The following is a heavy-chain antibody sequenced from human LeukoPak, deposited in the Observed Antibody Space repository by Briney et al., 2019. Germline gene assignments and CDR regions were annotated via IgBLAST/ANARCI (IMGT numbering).Heavy chain of an antibody. Sequence: PSETLSLTCTVSGGSTSTHYWSWIRQPPGKALEWIGYISYSGSTNYNPSLKSRVTISVDTSKNQFSLEVNSVTAADTAVYYCARGSRTYNYGPFDYWGQGTLVTVSS. CDR3: ARGSRTYNYGPFDY. J-gene: IGHJ4*02. CDR2: ISYSGST. V-gene: IGHV4-59*11. CDR1: GGSTSTHY. D-gene: IGHD5-18*01.